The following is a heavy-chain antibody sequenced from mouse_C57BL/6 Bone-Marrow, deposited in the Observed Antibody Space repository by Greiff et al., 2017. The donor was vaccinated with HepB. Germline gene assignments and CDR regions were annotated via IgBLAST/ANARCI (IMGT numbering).Heavy chain of an antibody. V-gene: IGHV3-6*01. CDR1: GYSITSGYY. CDR3: ARDYYGSSGTY. J-gene: IGHJ3*01. D-gene: IGHD1-1*01. Sequence: VQLQESGPGLVKPSQSLSLTCSVTGYSITSGYYWNWIRQFPGNKLEWMGYISYDGSNNYNPSLKNRISITRDTSKNQFFLKLNSVTTEDTATYYCARDYYGSSGTYWGQGTLVTVSA. CDR2: ISYDGSN.